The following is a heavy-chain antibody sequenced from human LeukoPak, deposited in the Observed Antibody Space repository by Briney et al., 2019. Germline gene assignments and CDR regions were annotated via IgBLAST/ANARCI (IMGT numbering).Heavy chain of an antibody. J-gene: IGHJ4*02. Sequence: SETLSLTCTVSRGSISSSSYYWAWIRQPPGKGLEWIGMTYHSGSTYYNPSLKSRVTISVDTSKNQFSLKLSSVTAADTAVYYCARQVCGSISCYVDYWGQRTLVTVSS. V-gene: IGHV4-39*01. D-gene: IGHD2-2*01. CDR2: TYHSGST. CDR1: RGSISSSSYY. CDR3: ARQVCGSISCYVDY.